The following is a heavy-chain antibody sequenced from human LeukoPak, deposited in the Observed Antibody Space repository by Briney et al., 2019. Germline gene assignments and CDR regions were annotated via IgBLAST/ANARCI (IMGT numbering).Heavy chain of an antibody. D-gene: IGHD4-17*01. CDR1: GYSFTSYW. Sequence: PGESLKISCKGSGYSFTSYWIGWVRQLPGKGLEWMGIIYPGDSDTRYSPSFQGQVTISADKSISTAYLQWSSLKASDTAMYYCARHGRAVTTDIDYWGQGTLVTVSS. CDR2: IYPGDSDT. J-gene: IGHJ4*02. V-gene: IGHV5-51*01. CDR3: ARHGRAVTTDIDY.